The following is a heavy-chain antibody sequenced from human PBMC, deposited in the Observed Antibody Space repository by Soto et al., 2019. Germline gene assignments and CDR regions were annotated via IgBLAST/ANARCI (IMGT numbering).Heavy chain of an antibody. V-gene: IGHV3-64D*08. Sequence: GGSLRLSCSASGFTFSSYAIHWVRQAPGKGLEYVSAISSNAGSTYYADSVKGRFTISIDNSKNTLYLQMSSLRAEDTAVYYCVLLNLYCSGGSCYRTQGVDYWGQGTLVTVSS. CDR3: VLLNLYCSGGSCYRTQGVDY. CDR2: ISSNAGST. J-gene: IGHJ4*02. D-gene: IGHD2-15*01. CDR1: GFTFSSYA.